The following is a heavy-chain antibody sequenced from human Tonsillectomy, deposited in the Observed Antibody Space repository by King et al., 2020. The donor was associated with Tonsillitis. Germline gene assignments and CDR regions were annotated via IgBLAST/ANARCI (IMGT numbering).Heavy chain of an antibody. CDR2: ISRNSGNI. Sequence: VQLVESGGGLVQPGRSLRLSCAASGFTFDDYAMHWVRQAPGKGLEWVSGISRNSGNIDYADSVKGRFTISRDNAKNSLYLQMNSLRAEDTALYYCAKARTGTTGGAFDIWGQGTMVTVAS. V-gene: IGHV3-9*01. J-gene: IGHJ3*02. CDR1: GFTFDDYA. D-gene: IGHD1-1*01. CDR3: AKARTGTTGGAFDI.